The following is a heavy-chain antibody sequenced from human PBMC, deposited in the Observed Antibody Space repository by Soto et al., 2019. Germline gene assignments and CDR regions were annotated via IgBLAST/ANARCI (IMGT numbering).Heavy chain of an antibody. J-gene: IGHJ6*03. CDR1: GFTFSSYW. D-gene: IGHD3-16*01. Sequence: PGGSLSLSCAASGFTFSSYWMHWVRQAPGKGLVWVSLINSDGSSTSYADSVKGRFTISRDYAKNTLYLQMNSLRAEDTAVYYCARGVHDYIWGSWGPYYYYMDVWGKGTTVTVSS. V-gene: IGHV3-74*01. CDR2: INSDGSST. CDR3: ARGVHDYIWGSWGPYYYYMDV.